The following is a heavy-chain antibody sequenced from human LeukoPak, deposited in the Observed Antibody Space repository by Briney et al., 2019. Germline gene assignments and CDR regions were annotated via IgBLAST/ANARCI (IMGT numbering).Heavy chain of an antibody. CDR1: GGSISSYY. V-gene: IGHV4-4*07. D-gene: IGHD1-26*01. CDR2: IYTSGST. J-gene: IGHJ4*02. CDR3: ASTKWYSGSYLIDY. Sequence: PSETLSLTCTVSGGSISSYYWSWIRQPAGKGLEWIGRIYTSGSTNYNPSLKSRVAMSVDTSKNQFSLKLSSVTAADTAVYYCASTKWYSGSYLIDYWGQGTLVTVSS.